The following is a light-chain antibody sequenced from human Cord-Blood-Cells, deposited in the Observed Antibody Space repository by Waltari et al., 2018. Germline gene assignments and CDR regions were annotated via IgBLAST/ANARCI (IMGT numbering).Light chain of an antibody. J-gene: IGLJ2*01. V-gene: IGLV2-14*01. CDR3: SSYTSSSTLEV. CDR1: SSDVGGYNY. CDR2: EVS. Sequence: QSALTQPASVSGSPGQSITLPGPGTSSDVGGYNYVPRYQQHPGKAPKLMIYEVSNRPSGVSNRFSGSKSGNTASLTISGLQTEDETDYYCSSYTSSSTLEVFGGGTKLTVL.